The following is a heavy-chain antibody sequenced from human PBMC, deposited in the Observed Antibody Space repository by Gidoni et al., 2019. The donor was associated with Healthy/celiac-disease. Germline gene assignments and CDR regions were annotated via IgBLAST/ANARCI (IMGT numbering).Heavy chain of an antibody. V-gene: IGHV1-69*01. CDR3: ARGGADCTNGVCYSFDY. J-gene: IGHJ4*02. D-gene: IGHD2-8*01. CDR1: VGTFSSYA. CDR2: IIPIFGTA. Sequence: VQLVQSGAAVKKPGSSVKVSCKASVGTFSSYAISWVRQAPGQGLEWMGGIIPIFGTANYAQKFQGRVTITADESTSTAYMELSSLRSEDTAVYYCARGGADCTNGVCYSFDYWGQGTLVTVSS.